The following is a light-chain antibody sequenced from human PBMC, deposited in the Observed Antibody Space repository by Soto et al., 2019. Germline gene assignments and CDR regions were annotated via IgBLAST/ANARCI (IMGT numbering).Light chain of an antibody. J-gene: IGKJ5*01. V-gene: IGKV3-20*01. CDR2: GAS. CDR1: QSVSSY. CDR3: QRYGSSPLIT. Sequence: EIFLTQSPSTLSLSPVEIATLSCRASQSVSSYLAWYQQKPGQAPRLLIYGASTRATGIPARFSGSGSGTDFTLTISRLEPEDFAVYFCQRYGSSPLITFGQGTRLEIK.